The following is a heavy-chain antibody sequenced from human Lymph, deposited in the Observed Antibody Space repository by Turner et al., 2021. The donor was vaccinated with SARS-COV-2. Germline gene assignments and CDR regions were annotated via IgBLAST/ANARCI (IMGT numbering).Heavy chain of an antibody. J-gene: IGHJ4*02. CDR3: AKDLAGTYYSSFDY. V-gene: IGHV3-9*01. D-gene: IGHD1-26*01. CDR2: SNWSGGSI. CDR1: GFTFDDYA. Sequence: EVQRVESGAGLLLPARSLVLSCAASGFTFDDYAMHWVRQAPGKGLEWVSGSNWSGGSIDYADSVKGRFTISRDNPKNSLYLQMNSLRAEDTAFYYCAKDLAGTYYSSFDYWGQGTLVTVSS.